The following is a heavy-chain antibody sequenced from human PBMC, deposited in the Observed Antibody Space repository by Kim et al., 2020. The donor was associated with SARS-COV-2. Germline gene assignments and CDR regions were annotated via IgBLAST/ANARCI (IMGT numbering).Heavy chain of an antibody. Sequence: SSRTIYDADSVKGRFTNSRDNAKNSLYLQMNSLGAEDTAVYYCAVGGGDYWGQGTLVTVSS. CDR2: SSRTI. J-gene: IGHJ4*02. D-gene: IGHD3-16*01. CDR3: AVGGGDY. V-gene: IGHV3-48*01.